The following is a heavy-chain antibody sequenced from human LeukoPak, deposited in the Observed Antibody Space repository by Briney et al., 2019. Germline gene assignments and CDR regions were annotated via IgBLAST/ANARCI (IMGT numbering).Heavy chain of an antibody. V-gene: IGHV5-51*01. CDR2: IYPGDSDA. CDR3: SWNIRDGYNLDAFDI. Sequence: GESLKISCKGSGYSFTSYWIGWVRQTPGKGLEWMGMIYPGDSDARYSPSFQGQVTISADKSIDTAYLQWNSLKASDTAMYYCSWNIRDGYNLDAFDIWGQGTMVTVSS. J-gene: IGHJ3*02. CDR1: GYSFTSYW. D-gene: IGHD5-24*01.